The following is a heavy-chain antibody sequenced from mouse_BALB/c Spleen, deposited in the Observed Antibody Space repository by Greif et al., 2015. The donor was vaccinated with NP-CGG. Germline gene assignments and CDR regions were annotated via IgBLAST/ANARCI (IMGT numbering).Heavy chain of an antibody. J-gene: IGHJ2*01. CDR2: IWSGGST. Sequence: VQLQQSGPGLVQPSQSLSITCTVSGFSLTSYGVHWVRQSPGKGLEWLGVIWSGGSTDYNAAFISRLSISKDNSKSXVFFKMNSLQANDTVIYYCARNEGTMTLYYFDYWGQGTTLTVSS. V-gene: IGHV2-2*02. CDR1: GFSLTSYG. D-gene: IGHD2-4*01. CDR3: ARNEGTMTLYYFDY.